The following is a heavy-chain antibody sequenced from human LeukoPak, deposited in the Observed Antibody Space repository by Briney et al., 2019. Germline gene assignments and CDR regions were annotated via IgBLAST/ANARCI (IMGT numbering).Heavy chain of an antibody. Sequence: GGSLRLSCAASGFTFSSYAMSWVRQAPGKGLEWVSAISGSGGSTYYADSVKGRFTISRDNSKNTLYLQMNSLRAEDTAVYYCAKVGYDYVWGSYRPYYYYYMDVWGKGTTVTVSS. D-gene: IGHD3-16*02. CDR2: ISGSGGST. J-gene: IGHJ6*03. CDR3: AKVGYDYVWGSYRPYYYYYMDV. V-gene: IGHV3-23*01. CDR1: GFTFSSYA.